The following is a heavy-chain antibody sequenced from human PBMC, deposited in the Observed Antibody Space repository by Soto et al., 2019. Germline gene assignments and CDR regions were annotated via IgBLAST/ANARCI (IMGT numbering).Heavy chain of an antibody. CDR3: ARSLRRGTEADY. V-gene: IGHV3-33*01. J-gene: IGHJ4*02. CDR2: IWYDGSNK. D-gene: IGHD3-16*01. CDR1: GFTFSSYG. Sequence: GGSLRLSCAASGFTFSSYGMHWVRQAPGKGLEWVAVIWYDGSNKYYADSVKGRFTISRDNSKNTLYLQMNSLRAEDMAVYYCARSLRRGTEADYWGQGTLVTVSS.